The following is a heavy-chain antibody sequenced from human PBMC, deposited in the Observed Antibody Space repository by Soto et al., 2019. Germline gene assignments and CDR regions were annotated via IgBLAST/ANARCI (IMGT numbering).Heavy chain of an antibody. CDR3: ARDTLYDSSGYYYEGYNWFDP. Sequence: ASVKVSCKASGYTFTSYAMHWVRQAPGQRLEWMGWINAGNGNTKYSQKFQGRVTITRDTSASTAYMELSSLRSEDTAVYYCARDTLYDSSGYYYEGYNWFDPWGQGTLVTVSS. V-gene: IGHV1-3*01. D-gene: IGHD3-22*01. CDR2: INAGNGNT. CDR1: GYTFTSYA. J-gene: IGHJ5*02.